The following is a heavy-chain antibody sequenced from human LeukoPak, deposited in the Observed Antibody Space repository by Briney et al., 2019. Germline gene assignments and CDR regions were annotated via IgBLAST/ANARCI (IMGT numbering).Heavy chain of an antibody. V-gene: IGHV1-69*04. CDR1: GGTFSSYA. D-gene: IGHD2-2*01. CDR3: ARADIVVVPAAAGNWFDP. Sequence: ASVKVSCKASGGTFSSYAISWVRQAPGQGLEWMGRIIPILGIVNYAQKFQGRVTITTDESTSTAYMELSSLRSEDTAVYYCARADIVVVPAAAGNWFDPWGQGTLVTVPS. CDR2: IIPILGIV. J-gene: IGHJ5*02.